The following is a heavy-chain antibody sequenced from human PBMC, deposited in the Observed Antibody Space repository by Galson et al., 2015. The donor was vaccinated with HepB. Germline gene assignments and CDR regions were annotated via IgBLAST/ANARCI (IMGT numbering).Heavy chain of an antibody. CDR2: INPNSGGT. Sequence: SVKVSCKASGYTFTGYYMHWVRPAPGQGLEWMGWINPNSGGTNYAQKFQGWVTMTRDTSISTAYMELSRLRSDDTAVYYCARGGGQPEYYYYGMDVWGQGTTVTVSS. D-gene: IGHD3-16*01. V-gene: IGHV1-2*04. CDR1: GYTFTGYY. CDR3: ARGGGQPEYYYYGMDV. J-gene: IGHJ6*02.